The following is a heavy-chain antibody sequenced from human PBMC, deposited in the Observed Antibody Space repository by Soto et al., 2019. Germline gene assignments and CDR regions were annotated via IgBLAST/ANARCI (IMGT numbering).Heavy chain of an antibody. D-gene: IGHD6-13*01. J-gene: IGHJ4*02. CDR3: ARLQGFIAAAGRVFDY. V-gene: IGHV4-31*03. CDR2: IYYSGST. Sequence: SETLSLTCTVSGGSISSGGYYLSWIRQHPGKGLEWIGYIYYSGSTYYNPSLKSRVTISVDTSKNQFSLKLSSVTAADTAVYYCARLQGFIAAAGRVFDYWGQGTLVTVSS. CDR1: GGSISSGGYY.